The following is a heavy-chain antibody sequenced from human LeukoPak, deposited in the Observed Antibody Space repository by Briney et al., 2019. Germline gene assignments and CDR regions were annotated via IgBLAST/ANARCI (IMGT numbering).Heavy chain of an antibody. V-gene: IGHV3-72*01. CDR3: VRRAASGHLDY. J-gene: IGHJ4*02. CDR1: GFTFSDYY. Sequence: GGSLRLSCSASGFTFSDYYIDWVRQAPGKGLDWVGRTRNKANSYTTEYAASVRDRFTMSRDDSKNSLWLQMNSLKTDDTAVYYCVRRAASGHLDYWGQGTLVTVSS. CDR2: TRNKANSYTT. D-gene: IGHD2-15*01.